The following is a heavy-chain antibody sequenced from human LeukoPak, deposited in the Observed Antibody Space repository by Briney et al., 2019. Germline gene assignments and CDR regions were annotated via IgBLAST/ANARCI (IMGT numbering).Heavy chain of an antibody. V-gene: IGHV4-39*02. Sequence: SETLSLTCTVSGGSISGSSYYWGWIRQPPGKGLEWIGSIYYSGSTYYNPSLKSRVTISVDTSKNQFSLKLSSVTAADTAVYYCAREEPYYYYMDVWGKGTTVTVSS. CDR2: IYYSGST. CDR1: GGSISGSSYY. J-gene: IGHJ6*03. CDR3: AREEPYYYYMDV. D-gene: IGHD1-14*01.